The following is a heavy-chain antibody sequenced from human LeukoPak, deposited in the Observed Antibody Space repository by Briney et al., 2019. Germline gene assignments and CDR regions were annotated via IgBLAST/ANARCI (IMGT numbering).Heavy chain of an antibody. CDR1: GYPISSVYY. J-gene: IGHJ4*02. D-gene: IGHD7-27*01. Sequence: SSETLSLTCSVSGYPISSVYYWGWIRRPPGKGLEWIGSINHGGSTDYNPSLKSRVIMSIDTSKNHFSLKLTSVTAADTAAYYCARVGPNWGFKENFDFWGQGTLVTVSS. CDR3: ARVGPNWGFKENFDF. V-gene: IGHV4-38-2*02. CDR2: INHGGST.